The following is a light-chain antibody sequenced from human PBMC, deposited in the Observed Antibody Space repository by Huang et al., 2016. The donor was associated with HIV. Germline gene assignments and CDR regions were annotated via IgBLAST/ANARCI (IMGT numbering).Light chain of an antibody. CDR1: QSVSSN. CDR2: GAS. CDR3: QQYNNWPPV. J-gene: IGKJ1*01. Sequence: EIVMTQSPATLSVSPGERATLSCRASQSVSSNLAWYQQKPGQAPRPLIYGASTRATGIPARFSGSGSGTEFTLTISSLQSEDFAVYYCQQYNNWPPVFGQGTKVEIK. V-gene: IGKV3-15*01.